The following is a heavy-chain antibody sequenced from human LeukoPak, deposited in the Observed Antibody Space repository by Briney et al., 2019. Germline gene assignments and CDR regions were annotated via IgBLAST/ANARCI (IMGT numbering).Heavy chain of an antibody. D-gene: IGHD3-3*01. J-gene: IGHJ5*01. CDR1: GFTFSSYA. CDR3: ARYFWKLKGWNRFHF. CDR2: ISYDGSNK. Sequence: GRSLRLSCAASGFTFSSYAMHWVRQAPGKGLEWVAVISYDGSNKYYADSVKGRFTISRDNSKNTLYLQMNSLRAEDTAVYYCARYFWKLKGWNRFHFLGPGT. V-gene: IGHV3-30-3*01.